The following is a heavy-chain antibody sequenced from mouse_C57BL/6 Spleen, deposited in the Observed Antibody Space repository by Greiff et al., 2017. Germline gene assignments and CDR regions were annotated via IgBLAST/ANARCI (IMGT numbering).Heavy chain of an antibody. V-gene: IGHV5-4*01. Sequence: EVQGVESGGGLVKPGGSLKLSCAASGFTFSSYAMSWVRQTPEKRLEWVATISDGGRYTYYPDNVKGRFTISRDNAKNNLYLQMSHLKSEDTAMYYCASQTGYFDYWGQGTTLTVSS. D-gene: IGHD4-1*01. CDR1: GFTFSSYA. J-gene: IGHJ2*01. CDR3: ASQTGYFDY. CDR2: ISDGGRYT.